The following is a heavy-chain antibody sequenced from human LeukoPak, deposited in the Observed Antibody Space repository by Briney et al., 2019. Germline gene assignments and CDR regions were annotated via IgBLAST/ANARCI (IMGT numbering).Heavy chain of an antibody. CDR2: IAPHSGAT. Sequence: ASMKVSCKPSGYSFTGYSIFWVRQAPGQRLEWMGWIAPHSGATKYAQNFQGRVAMTRDTSISTAYMELSRLRSDDTAVYYCARGGMVTSYYYYYMDVWGKGTTVTVSS. D-gene: IGHD5-18*01. CDR3: ARGGMVTSYYYYYMDV. V-gene: IGHV1-2*02. J-gene: IGHJ6*03. CDR1: GYSFTGYS.